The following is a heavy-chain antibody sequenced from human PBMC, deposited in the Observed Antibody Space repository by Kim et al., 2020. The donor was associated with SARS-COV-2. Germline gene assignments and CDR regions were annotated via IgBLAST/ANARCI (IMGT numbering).Heavy chain of an antibody. D-gene: IGHD2-15*01. J-gene: IGHJ4*02. Sequence: SETLSLICSVSGDSITSNYWSWIRQPPEKGLEWIGFIDYNGNTNYNASLKSRVTMSLDTSKNQFSLKLSSVTAADTAVYYCARYTQEVVAFDTWGQGTLV. V-gene: IGHV4-59*01. CDR1: GDSITSNY. CDR2: IDYNGNT. CDR3: ARYTQEVVAFDT.